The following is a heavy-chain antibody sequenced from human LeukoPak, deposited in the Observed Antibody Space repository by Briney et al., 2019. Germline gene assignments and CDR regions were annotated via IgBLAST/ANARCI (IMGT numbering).Heavy chain of an antibody. Sequence: PSETLSLTCDVSGDSISSDHWWSWVRRPPGKGLEWIGEIHHSWSTNYNPSFETRVTISVDKSKNQLSLKVSSVTAADTAVYFCASNGYYCIDVWGKGTTVTVSS. CDR3: ASNGYYCIDV. D-gene: IGHD2-8*01. J-gene: IGHJ6*03. V-gene: IGHV4-4*02. CDR1: GDSISSDHW. CDR2: IHHSWST.